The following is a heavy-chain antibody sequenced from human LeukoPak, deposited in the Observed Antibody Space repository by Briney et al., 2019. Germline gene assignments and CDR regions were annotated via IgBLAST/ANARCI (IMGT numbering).Heavy chain of an antibody. CDR3: ASWGMDA. Sequence: GGSLRLSCAASGFTFSSYAMHWVRQAPGKGLEWVAVISYDGSNKYYADSVKGRFTISRDNSKNTLYLQMNSLRAEDTAVYYCASWGMDAWGQGTTVTVSS. V-gene: IGHV3-30*04. J-gene: IGHJ6*02. CDR1: GFTFSSYA. CDR2: ISYDGSNK.